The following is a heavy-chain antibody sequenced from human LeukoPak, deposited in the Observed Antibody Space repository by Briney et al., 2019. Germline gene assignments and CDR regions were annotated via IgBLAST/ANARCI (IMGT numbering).Heavy chain of an antibody. CDR1: GYTFTSYG. CDR3: ARVVRDSSEGYFDY. D-gene: IGHD3-22*01. Sequence: ASVKVSCKASGYTFTSYGISWVRQAPGQGLEWMGWISAYNGNTNYAQKLQGRVTMTTDTSTSTAYMELRSLRSDVTAVYYCARVVRDSSEGYFDYWGQGTLVTVSS. CDR2: ISAYNGNT. V-gene: IGHV1-18*01. J-gene: IGHJ4*02.